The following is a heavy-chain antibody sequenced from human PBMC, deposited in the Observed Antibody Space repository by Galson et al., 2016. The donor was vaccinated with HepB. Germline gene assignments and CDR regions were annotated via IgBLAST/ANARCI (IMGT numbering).Heavy chain of an antibody. D-gene: IGHD3-10*01. Sequence: SVKVSCKASGYMFTDYGISWVRQAPGRGLEWLGWISAYNGNTDYAHKLQGRVTLTTDTSTSTAYMELRSLRSDDTAMYYCARDRDYYGSGENWFDPWGQGTLVTVPS. CDR1: GYMFTDYG. CDR2: ISAYNGNT. J-gene: IGHJ5*02. CDR3: ARDRDYYGSGENWFDP. V-gene: IGHV1-18*04.